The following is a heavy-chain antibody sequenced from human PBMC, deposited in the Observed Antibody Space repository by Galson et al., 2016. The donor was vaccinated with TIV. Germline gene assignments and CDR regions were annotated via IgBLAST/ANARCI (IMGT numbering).Heavy chain of an antibody. CDR2: ILAIFGIT. Sequence: SVKVSCKASGGTLNNYAISWMRQAPGQGLEWMGGILAIFGITEYGQKFQGRVTITTDQSTNTACMELSRVRSEDTAVYYCAIARRLTGADWRQFPSMDVWGQGTTVTVSS. J-gene: IGHJ6*02. CDR1: GGTLNNYA. V-gene: IGHV1-69*05. D-gene: IGHD1-20*01. CDR3: AIARRLTGADWRQFPSMDV.